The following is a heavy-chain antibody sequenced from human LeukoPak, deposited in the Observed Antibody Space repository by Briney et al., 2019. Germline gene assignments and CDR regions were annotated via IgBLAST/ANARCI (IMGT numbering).Heavy chain of an antibody. CDR3: ASGTTGTTSLVSDWFDP. CDR2: INQDGSEK. CDR1: GFTFSSYW. Sequence: GGSLRLSCVGSGFTFSSYWMSWVRQAPGKGLEWVANINQDGSEKYYVDSVKGRFTISRDNAKNSLYLQMNSLRAEDTAVYYCASGTTGTTSLVSDWFDPWGQGTLVTVSS. J-gene: IGHJ5*02. V-gene: IGHV3-7*01. D-gene: IGHD1-1*01.